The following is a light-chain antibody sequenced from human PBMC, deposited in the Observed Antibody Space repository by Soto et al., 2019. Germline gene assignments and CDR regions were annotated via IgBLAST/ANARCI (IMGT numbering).Light chain of an antibody. Sequence: QSALRHPASVSWSPGHSITISCTGTSSDVAGYNHVSWYQHHPGKAPRLMIYEVTKRPSGVSNRFSGSKSGETASLTISGLQAEDQADYYCNSHTASNTRIFGTGTKVTVL. CDR3: NSHTASNTRI. CDR2: EVT. V-gene: IGLV2-14*01. J-gene: IGLJ1*01. CDR1: SSDVAGYNH.